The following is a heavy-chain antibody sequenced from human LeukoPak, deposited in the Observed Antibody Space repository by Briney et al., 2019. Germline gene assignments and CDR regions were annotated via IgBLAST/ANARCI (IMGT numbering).Heavy chain of an antibody. CDR2: INYDGSRT. J-gene: IGHJ3*02. V-gene: IGHV3-74*01. CDR1: GLTFSNYW. D-gene: IGHD6-13*01. CDR3: ARGDRYSSSPTFDI. Sequence: GGSLRLSCAASGLTFSNYWMHWVRQAPGKGLVWVSHINYDGSRTTYADSVKGRFTISRDNAKSTLYVQMNSLRAEDTALYYCARGDRYSSSPTFDIWGQGTMVTVSS.